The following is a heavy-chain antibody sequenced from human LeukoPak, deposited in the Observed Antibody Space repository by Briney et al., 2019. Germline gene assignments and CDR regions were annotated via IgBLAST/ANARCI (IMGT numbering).Heavy chain of an antibody. CDR2: ISYDGSSE. D-gene: IGHD6-6*01. V-gene: IGHV3-30*18. J-gene: IGHJ4*02. CDR3: AKSLPAARYYFDS. Sequence: GTSLRLSCAASGFTFSRNAMHWVRQAPGKGLEWVALISYDGSSESYADSVKGRFTISRDNSKNTLYLQMNSLRAEDTAVYYCAKSLPAARYYFDSWGQGTLVTVSS. CDR1: GFTFSRNA.